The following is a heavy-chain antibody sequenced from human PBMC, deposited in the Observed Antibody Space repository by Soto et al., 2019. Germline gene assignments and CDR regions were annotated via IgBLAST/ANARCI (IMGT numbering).Heavy chain of an antibody. J-gene: IGHJ4*01. V-gene: IGHV1-8*01. CDR2: MNPNSGKT. Sequence: QVLLVQSGAEVKKPGASVKVSCKASGYTFTSYDINWVRQATGQGLEWMGWMNPNSGKTGYTQNSECRVNQTTNTSINTAYMVSSRLSSADTAVYCCARFPRSGWFSDYWGQGTLVTVSS. D-gene: IGHD6-19*01. CDR1: GYTFTSYD. CDR3: ARFPRSGWFSDY.